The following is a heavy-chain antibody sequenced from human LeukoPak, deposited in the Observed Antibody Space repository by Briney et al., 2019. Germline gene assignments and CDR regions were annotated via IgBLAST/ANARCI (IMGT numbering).Heavy chain of an antibody. D-gene: IGHD4-17*01. CDR2: IRGGGETT. V-gene: IGHV3-23*01. CDR3: ARDCADYVGYFFFDY. CDR1: GFTFNNYA. J-gene: IGHJ4*02. Sequence: PGASLRLSCAAAGFTFNNYAMNWVRQAPGKGLEWVSSIRGGGETTYYADSAKGRFTISRDNSQNTLYLQMNSLRAEDTAVYYCARDCADYVGYFFFDYWGQGTLVTVSS.